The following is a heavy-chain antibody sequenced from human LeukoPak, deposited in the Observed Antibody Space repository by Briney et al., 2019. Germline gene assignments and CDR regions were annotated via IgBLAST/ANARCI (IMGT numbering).Heavy chain of an antibody. Sequence: SVKVSCKASGGTFSSYTISWVRQAPGQGLEWMGRIIPILGIANYAQKFQGRVTITADESTSTAYMELSSLRSEDTAVYYCARGPLDCTNGVCYEGGRDYWGQGTLVTVSS. V-gene: IGHV1-69*02. CDR2: IIPILGIA. D-gene: IGHD2-8*01. CDR3: ARGPLDCTNGVCYEGGRDY. CDR1: GGTFSSYT. J-gene: IGHJ4*02.